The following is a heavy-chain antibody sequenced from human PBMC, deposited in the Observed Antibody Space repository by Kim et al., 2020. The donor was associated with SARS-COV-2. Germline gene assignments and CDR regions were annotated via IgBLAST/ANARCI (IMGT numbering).Heavy chain of an antibody. J-gene: IGHJ2*01. Sequence: SETLSLTCTVSGGSISSYYWSWIRQPPGKGLEWIGYIYYSGSTNYNPSLKSRVTISVDTSQNQFSLKLSSVTAADTAVYYCARDGGDYIQWYFDLWGRGTLVTVSS. CDR1: GGSISSYY. CDR3: ARDGGDYIQWYFDL. CDR2: IYYSGST. D-gene: IGHD4-17*01. V-gene: IGHV4-59*01.